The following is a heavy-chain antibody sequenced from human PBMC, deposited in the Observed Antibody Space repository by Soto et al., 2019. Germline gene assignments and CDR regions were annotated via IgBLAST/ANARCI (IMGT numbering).Heavy chain of an antibody. V-gene: IGHV4-59*01. D-gene: IGHD2-2*01. CDR3: ARLVVPAAPEGAFDI. J-gene: IGHJ3*02. CDR2: IYYSGST. CDR1: GGSISSYY. Sequence: SETLSLTCTVSGGSISSYYWSWIRQPPGKGLEWIGYIYYSGSTNYNPSLKSRVTISVDTSKNQFSLKLSSVTAADTAVYYCARLVVPAAPEGAFDIWGQGTMVT.